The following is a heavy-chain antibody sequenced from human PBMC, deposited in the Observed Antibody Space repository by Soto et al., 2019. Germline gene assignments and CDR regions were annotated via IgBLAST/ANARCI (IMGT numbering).Heavy chain of an antibody. CDR1: GFTFSSYA. CDR2: ISGSGGST. CDR3: AKHPLGYCSRTSCYYMDV. D-gene: IGHD2-2*01. J-gene: IGHJ6*03. V-gene: IGHV3-23*01. Sequence: GGPLRLSCGASGFTFSSYAMSWVRQAPGQGLEWVSAISGSGGSTYYADSVKGRFTISRDNSKNTLYLQMNSLRAEDTAVYYYAKHPLGYCSRTSCYYMDVWGKGTTVTVSS.